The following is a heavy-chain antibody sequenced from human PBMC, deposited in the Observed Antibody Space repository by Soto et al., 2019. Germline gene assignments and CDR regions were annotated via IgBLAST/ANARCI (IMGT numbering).Heavy chain of an antibody. V-gene: IGHV1-69*06. J-gene: IGHJ6*02. Sequence: SVEVSCKXSGGTFSSYAISWVRQAPGQGLEWMGGIIPIFGTANYAQKFQGRVTITADKSTSTAYMELSSLRSEDTAVYYCAGGFWSGYYDYYYGMDVWGQGTTVTVSS. D-gene: IGHD3-3*01. CDR3: AGGFWSGYYDYYYGMDV. CDR2: IIPIFGTA. CDR1: GGTFSSYA.